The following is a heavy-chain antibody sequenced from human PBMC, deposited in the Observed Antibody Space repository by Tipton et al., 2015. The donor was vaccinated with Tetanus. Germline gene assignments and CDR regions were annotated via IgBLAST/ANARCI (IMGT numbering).Heavy chain of an antibody. Sequence: SLRLSCAASGFTFSNYWMHWVRQAPGKGLEWVAVIPFDGRNERYADSVKGRFIISRDNSKNTLYLQMNSLRPEDTAVYYCAKEFQRARIRFFDSWGQGSQVTASS. J-gene: IGHJ4*02. V-gene: IGHV3-30*18. CDR3: AKEFQRARIRFFDS. CDR1: GFTFSNYW. CDR2: IPFDGRNE. D-gene: IGHD2-15*01.